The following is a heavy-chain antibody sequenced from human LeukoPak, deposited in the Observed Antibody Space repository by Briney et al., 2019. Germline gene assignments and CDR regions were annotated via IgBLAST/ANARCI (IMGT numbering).Heavy chain of an antibody. D-gene: IGHD3-22*01. CDR1: GYTFTSYG. CDR2: ISAYNGNT. V-gene: IGHV1-18*01. Sequence: ASVKVSCKASGYTFTSYGISWVRQAPGQGLEWMGWISAYNGNTNYAQKLQGRVTMTTDTSTSTAYMELRSLRSDDTAVYYCARVPNYYDSSGSIDYWGQGTLVTASS. CDR3: ARVPNYYDSSGSIDY. J-gene: IGHJ4*02.